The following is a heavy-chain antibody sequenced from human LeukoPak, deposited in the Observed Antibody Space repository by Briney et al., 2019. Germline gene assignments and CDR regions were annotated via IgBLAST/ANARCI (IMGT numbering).Heavy chain of an antibody. V-gene: IGHV1-2*06. CDR3: ASMTSSGWSSNWFDP. CDR1: GYTFTGYY. D-gene: IGHD6-19*01. CDR2: INPNSGGT. J-gene: IGHJ5*02. Sequence: GASVKVSCKASGYTFTGYYKHWVRQAPGQGLEWMGRINPNSGGTNYAQKFQGRVTMTRDTSISTAYMELSRLRSDDTAVYYCASMTSSGWSSNWFDPWGQGTLVTVSS.